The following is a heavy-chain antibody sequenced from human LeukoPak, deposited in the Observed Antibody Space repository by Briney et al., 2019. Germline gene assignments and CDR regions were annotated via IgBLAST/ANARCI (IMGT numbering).Heavy chain of an antibody. D-gene: IGHD2-8*01. CDR3: ARHEFMVSYAFDI. J-gene: IGHJ3*02. V-gene: IGHV4-4*09. Sequence: PSETLSLTCTVSGGSISSYYWSWIRQPPGRGLEWIGYIYTSGSTNYNPSLKSRVTISVDTSKNQFSLKLSSVTAADTAVYYCARHEFMVSYAFDIWGQGRMVTVSS. CDR2: IYTSGST. CDR1: GGSISSYY.